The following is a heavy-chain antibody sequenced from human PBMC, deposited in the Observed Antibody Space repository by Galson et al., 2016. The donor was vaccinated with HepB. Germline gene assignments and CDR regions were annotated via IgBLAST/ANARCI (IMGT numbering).Heavy chain of an antibody. CDR3: ARAQDWSWDN. J-gene: IGHJ4*02. CDR1: GFTFSNYG. CDR2: IWHYGNLK. Sequence: SLRLSCAASGFTFSNYGIHWVRQAPGRGLEWVAFIWHYGNLKYYAAPVKGRFTISRDDSKNLVYLDLDGLTVEDTAVYYCARAQDWSWDNWGQGTLVTVSS. V-gene: IGHV3-33*01. D-gene: IGHD3-9*01.